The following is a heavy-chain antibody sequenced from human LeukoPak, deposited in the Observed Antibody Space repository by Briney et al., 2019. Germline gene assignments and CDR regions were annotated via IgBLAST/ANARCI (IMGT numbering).Heavy chain of an antibody. D-gene: IGHD1-26*01. J-gene: IGHJ3*02. V-gene: IGHV4-34*01. CDR1: GGSFSGYY. Sequence: SETLSLTCAVYGGSFSGYYWSWMRQPPGKGLEWIGEINHSGSTSYNPSLKSRVTISVDTSKNQLSLKLSSVTAADTAVYYCATREGDAFDIWGQGTMVTVSS. CDR3: ATREGDAFDI. CDR2: INHSGST.